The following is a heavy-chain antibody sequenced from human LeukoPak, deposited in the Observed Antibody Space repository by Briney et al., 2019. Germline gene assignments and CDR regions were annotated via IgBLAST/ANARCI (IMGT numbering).Heavy chain of an antibody. J-gene: IGHJ5*01. CDR1: GYSLSELS. Sequence: VASVKVSCKVSGYSLSELSTHWVRQAPGQGLEWMGGFDPGDDETIYAQKFQGRVTMTEDTSTDTAHLELSSLRSEDTAVYFCATEKDLLLDSWGQGTPVTVSS. CDR2: FDPGDDET. CDR3: ATEKDLLLDS. V-gene: IGHV1-24*01. D-gene: IGHD1-26*01.